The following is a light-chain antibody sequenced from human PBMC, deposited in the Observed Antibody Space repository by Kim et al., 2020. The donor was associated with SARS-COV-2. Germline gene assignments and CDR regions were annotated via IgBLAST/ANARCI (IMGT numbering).Light chain of an antibody. V-gene: IGKV3-20*01. CDR2: GAS. CDR1: QSLSIIN. J-gene: IGKJ1*01. CDR3: QQYGTSPWT. Sequence: PGERAPLSCKASQSLSIINPLGWYQQTPGQAPRLVIYGASSRAAGIPDRFSGSGSGTDFTLTISRLEPDDFAVYYCQQYGTSPWTFGHGTKVDIK.